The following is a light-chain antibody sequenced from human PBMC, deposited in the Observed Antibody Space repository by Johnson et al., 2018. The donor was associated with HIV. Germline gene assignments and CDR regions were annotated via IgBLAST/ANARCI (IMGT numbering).Light chain of an antibody. CDR2: DSN. CDR3: GTWDSSLSAHV. CDR1: SSNIENNY. V-gene: IGLV1-51*01. Sequence: QSILTQPPSVSAAPGQKVTISCSGSSSNIENNYVSWYQQLPGTAPKLLIYDSNKRPSGIPDRFSGSKSGTSATLDITGLPTGDEADYYCGTWDSSLSAHVFGTGTKVTVL. J-gene: IGLJ1*01.